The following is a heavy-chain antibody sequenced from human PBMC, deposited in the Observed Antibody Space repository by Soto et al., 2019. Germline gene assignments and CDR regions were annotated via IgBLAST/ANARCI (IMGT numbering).Heavy chain of an antibody. CDR2: VWHDGSKK. CDR1: GFTYGHFG. J-gene: IGHJ3*02. CDR3: ARDAYGIAGQGGGFDI. V-gene: IGHV3-33*01. D-gene: IGHD2-21*01. Sequence: VQLVESGGGVVQPGRSLRLSCATSGFTYGHFGMHWARQAPGKGREWVAVVWHDGSKKLYADSAKGRFTISRDGSKNTWDLQMSSLIVEDTAVYYCARDAYGIAGQGGGFDIWCQGTTVIVSS.